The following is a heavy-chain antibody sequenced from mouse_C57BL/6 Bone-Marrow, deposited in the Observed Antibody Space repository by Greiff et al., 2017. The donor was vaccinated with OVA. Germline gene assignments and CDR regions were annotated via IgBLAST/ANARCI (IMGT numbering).Heavy chain of an antibody. V-gene: IGHV1-63*01. CDR1: GYTFTNYW. CDR2: IYPGGGYT. Sequence: VQLQQSGAELVRPGTSVKMSCKASGYTFTNYWIGWAKQRPGHGLEWIGDIYPGGGYTNYNEKFKGKATLTADKSSSTAYMQFSSLTSEDSAIYYCARGYYYGSSYEFAYWGQGTLVTVSA. D-gene: IGHD1-1*01. J-gene: IGHJ3*01. CDR3: ARGYYYGSSYEFAY.